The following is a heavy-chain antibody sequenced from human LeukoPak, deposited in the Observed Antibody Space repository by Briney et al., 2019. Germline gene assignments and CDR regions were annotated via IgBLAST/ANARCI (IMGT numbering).Heavy chain of an antibody. CDR1: GFTFSSYA. J-gene: IGHJ3*02. Sequence: GGSLRLSCAASGFTFSSYAMSWVRQAPGKGLEWVSAISGSGGSTYYADSVKGRFTISGDNSKNTLYLQMNSLGAEDTAVYYCAKGHYYGSGSYSGRAFDIWGQGTMVTVSS. D-gene: IGHD3-10*01. CDR2: ISGSGGST. CDR3: AKGHYYGSGSYSGRAFDI. V-gene: IGHV3-23*01.